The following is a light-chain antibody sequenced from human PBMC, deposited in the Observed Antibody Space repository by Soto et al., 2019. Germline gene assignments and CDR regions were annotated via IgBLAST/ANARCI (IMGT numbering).Light chain of an antibody. CDR1: SSDVGSYNR. CDR2: EVS. Sequence: QSALTQPPSVSGSPGQSVTISCTGTSSDVGSYNRVSWYQQPPGTAPKLMIYEVSNRPSGVPDRFSGSKSGNTASLTISGLQAEDEAGYYCSSYTTGSTYVFGTGTKLTVL. V-gene: IGLV2-18*02. CDR3: SSYTTGSTYV. J-gene: IGLJ1*01.